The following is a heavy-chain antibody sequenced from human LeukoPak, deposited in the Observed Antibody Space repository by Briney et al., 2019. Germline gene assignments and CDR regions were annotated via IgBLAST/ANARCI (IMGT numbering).Heavy chain of an antibody. D-gene: IGHD3-22*01. CDR3: ARAPFGSYDSSGYYYGRDAFDI. J-gene: IGHJ3*02. CDR2: IYYSGST. V-gene: IGHV4-59*01. Sequence: SETLSLTCTVSGGSISSYYWSWIRQPPGKGLEWIGYIYYSGSTNYNPSLKSRVTISVDTSKNQFSLKLSSVTAADTAVYYCARAPFGSYDSSGYYYGRDAFDIWGHGTMVTVSS. CDR1: GGSISSYY.